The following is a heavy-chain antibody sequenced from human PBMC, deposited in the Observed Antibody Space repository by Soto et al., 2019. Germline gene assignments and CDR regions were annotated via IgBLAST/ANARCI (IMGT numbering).Heavy chain of an antibody. CDR1: GYTFTNYA. Sequence: QVHLVQSGAEVKKPGASVKVSCKASGYTFTNYAMHWVRQAPGQRLEYMGWVNGGNGETKYSQKFQGTVTFTRDTSASTAYLELSSLRYEDTALYYCATLNPVGYKYDLAFDYWGQGTLVTGSS. V-gene: IGHV1-3*01. D-gene: IGHD3-16*01. J-gene: IGHJ4*02. CDR3: ATLNPVGYKYDLAFDY. CDR2: VNGGNGET.